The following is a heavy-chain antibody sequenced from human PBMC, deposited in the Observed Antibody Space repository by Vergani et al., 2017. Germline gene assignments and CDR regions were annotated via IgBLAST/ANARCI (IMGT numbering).Heavy chain of an antibody. CDR2: INTSGGHT. CDR3: ARGDYGILTGYRY. J-gene: IGHJ4*02. CDR1: GYTFSNYY. V-gene: IGHV1-46*03. Sequence: QVQVVQSGAEVKKSGASVKVSCKTSGYTFSNYYMHWVRQAPGQGLEWMGIINTSGGHTNYAQKFQGRVTMTRDTSTSTVYMELSSLRSEDTAIYYSARGDYGILTGYRYWGQGTLVTVSA. D-gene: IGHD3-9*01.